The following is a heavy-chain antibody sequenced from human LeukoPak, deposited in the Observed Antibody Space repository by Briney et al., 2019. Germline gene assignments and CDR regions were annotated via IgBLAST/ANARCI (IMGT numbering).Heavy chain of an antibody. J-gene: IGHJ4*02. CDR2: ISAYNGNI. CDR3: ARDTHIVVVTALFDY. Sequence: ASVKVSCRASGYTFTSFGVSWVRQAPGQGPEWMGWISAYNGNINYAQRFQGRVTMTTDTSTSTAYMELRSLRSDDTAVYYCARDTHIVVVTALFDYWGQGTLVTVSS. V-gene: IGHV1-18*01. CDR1: GYTFTSFG. D-gene: IGHD2-21*02.